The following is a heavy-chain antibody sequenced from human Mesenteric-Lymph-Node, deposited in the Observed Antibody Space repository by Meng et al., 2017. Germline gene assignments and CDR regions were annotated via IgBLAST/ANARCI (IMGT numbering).Heavy chain of an antibody. Sequence: SETLSLTCTVSGGSISSGGYYWSWIRQHPGKGLEWIGYIYYSGSTYYNPSLKGRVTISVDTSKNQFSLKLSSVTAADTAVYYCARDPAVTTGGEGYYYYYGMDVWGQGTTVTVSS. CDR1: GGSISSGGYY. J-gene: IGHJ6*02. CDR3: ARDPAVTTGGEGYYYYYGMDV. V-gene: IGHV4-31*03. CDR2: IYYSGST. D-gene: IGHD4-17*01.